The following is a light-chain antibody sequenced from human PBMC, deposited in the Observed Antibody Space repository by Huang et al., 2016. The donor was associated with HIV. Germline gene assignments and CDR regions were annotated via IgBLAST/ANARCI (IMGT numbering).Light chain of an antibody. Sequence: EIVMTQSPATLSVSPGERATLSCRASQSVRSNLAWYQQNPGQAPRLLIYAASTRATGIPARFSGSGSGTEFTLTISSLQSEDFAVYYCQQYNNWPRTFGQGTKVEIK. CDR3: QQYNNWPRT. J-gene: IGKJ1*01. CDR1: QSVRSN. CDR2: AAS. V-gene: IGKV3-15*01.